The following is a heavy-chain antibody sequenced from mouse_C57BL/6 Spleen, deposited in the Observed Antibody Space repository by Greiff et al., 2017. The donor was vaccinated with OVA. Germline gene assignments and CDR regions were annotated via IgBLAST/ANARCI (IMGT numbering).Heavy chain of an antibody. CDR2: INPGSGGT. Sequence: QVQLQQSGAELVRPGTSVKVSCKASGYAFTNYLIEWVKQRPGQGLEWIGVINPGSGGTNYNEKFKGKATLTADKSSSTAYMQLSSLTSEDSAVYFCARSGYDYDGYYAMDYWCQGTSVTVSS. V-gene: IGHV1-54*01. CDR3: ARSGYDYDGYYAMDY. J-gene: IGHJ4*01. CDR1: GYAFTNYL. D-gene: IGHD2-4*01.